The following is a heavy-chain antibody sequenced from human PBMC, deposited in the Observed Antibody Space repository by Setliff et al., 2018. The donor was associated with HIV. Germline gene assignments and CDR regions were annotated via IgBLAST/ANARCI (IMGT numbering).Heavy chain of an antibody. V-gene: IGHV1-69*13. Sequence: GASVKVSCKASGDSFSNYAISWVRQAPGQGLEWMGGIIPIFGTTNYAQKFQGRVTITADESTSTAYMELSSLRSEDTAVYYCARVGKYYYDATGPDFDHWGQGTLCTVSS. D-gene: IGHD3-22*01. CDR3: ARVGKYYYDATGPDFDH. CDR1: GDSFSNYA. J-gene: IGHJ4*02. CDR2: IIPIFGTT.